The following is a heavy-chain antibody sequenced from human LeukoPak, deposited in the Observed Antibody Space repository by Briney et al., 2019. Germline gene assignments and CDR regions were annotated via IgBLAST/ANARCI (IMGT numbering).Heavy chain of an antibody. CDR2: LDPEGGGL. CDR1: GNSLIYLS. Sequence: ASVKVSCKVSGNSLIYLSMHWVRQAPGKGLEWLGGLDPEGGGLIYAQNFQGRVIMTEDTSTDTAYMELSSLKSEDTGVYYCARGTRVVAATWWFDPWGQGTLVTASS. CDR3: ARGTRVVAATWWFDP. J-gene: IGHJ5*02. V-gene: IGHV1-24*01. D-gene: IGHD2-15*01.